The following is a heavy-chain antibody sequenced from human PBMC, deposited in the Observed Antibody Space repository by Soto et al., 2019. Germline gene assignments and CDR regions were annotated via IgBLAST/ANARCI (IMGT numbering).Heavy chain of an antibody. CDR2: NYYSGIT. D-gene: IGHD6-6*01. CDR1: GGSISSGGYY. V-gene: IGHV4-31*03. Sequence: QVQLQGSGPGLVKPSQTLSLTCTVSGGSISSGGYYWTWIRQHPGKGLEWIGYNYYSGITYYNPSLKSRVTISLDTSKNQFSLKLSSVTAADTAVYYCARGSSIAGLYYGMDVWGQGTTVTVSS. CDR3: ARGSSIAGLYYGMDV. J-gene: IGHJ6*02.